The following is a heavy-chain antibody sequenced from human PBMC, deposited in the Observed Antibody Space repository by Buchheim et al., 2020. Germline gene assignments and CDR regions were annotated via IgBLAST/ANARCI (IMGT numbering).Heavy chain of an antibody. D-gene: IGHD2-2*02. CDR3: AKDQGYCSSTSCYTSYYGMDA. CDR2: ISYDGSNK. J-gene: IGHJ6*02. Sequence: QVQLVESGGGVVQPGRSLRLSCAASGFTFSSYGMHWVRQAPGKGLEWVAVISYDGSNKYYADSVKGRFTISRDNSKNTLYLQMNSLRAEDTAVYYCAKDQGYCSSTSCYTSYYGMDAWGQGTT. V-gene: IGHV3-30*18. CDR1: GFTFSSYG.